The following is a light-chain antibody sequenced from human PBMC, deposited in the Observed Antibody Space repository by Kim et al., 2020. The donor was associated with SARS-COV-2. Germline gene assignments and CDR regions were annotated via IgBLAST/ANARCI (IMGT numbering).Light chain of an antibody. CDR1: TNDIGAYNY. J-gene: IGLJ3*02. V-gene: IGLV2-8*01. CDR3: SAYAGSNTL. CDR2: ELR. Sequence: PGRATTTSCRGSTNDIGAYNYCYRHHQRPATALNLKIYELRTPPSAVPDRFSGSKSATTASLTVSELQAEDEADYFCSAYAGSNTLFGGGTQLTVL.